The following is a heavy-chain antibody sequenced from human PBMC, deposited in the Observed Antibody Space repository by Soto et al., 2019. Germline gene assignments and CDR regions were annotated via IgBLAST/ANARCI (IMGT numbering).Heavy chain of an antibody. V-gene: IGHV3-9*01. CDR2: ISWNSGSI. CDR3: AKDNSPQWLGGSVDY. D-gene: IGHD6-19*01. CDR1: GFTFDDYA. J-gene: IGHJ4*02. Sequence: EVQLVESGGGLVQPGRSLRLSCAASGFTFDDYAMHWVRQAPGKGLEWVSGISWNSGSIGYADSVKGRFTISRDNAKNSLYLQMNSLGAEDTALYYCAKDNSPQWLGGSVDYWGQGTLVTVSS.